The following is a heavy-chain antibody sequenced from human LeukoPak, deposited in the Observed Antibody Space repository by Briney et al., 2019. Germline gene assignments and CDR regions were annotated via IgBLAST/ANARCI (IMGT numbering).Heavy chain of an antibody. CDR3: ARPHRDYYDSSGYYPDAFDI. V-gene: IGHV5-51*01. J-gene: IGHJ3*02. D-gene: IGHD3-22*01. CDR2: IYPGDSDT. CDR1: GYSFTSYW. Sequence: GESLKISCKGSGYSFTSYWIGWVRQMPGKGLEWMGIIYPGDSDTRYSPSFQGQVTISADKSISTAYLQWSSLKASGTAMYYCARPHRDYYDSSGYYPDAFDIWGQGTMVTVSS.